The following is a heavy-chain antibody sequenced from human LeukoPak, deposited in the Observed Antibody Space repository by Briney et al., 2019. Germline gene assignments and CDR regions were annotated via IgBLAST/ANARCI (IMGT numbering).Heavy chain of an antibody. CDR2: IYPGDSDT. CDR3: ARLRGYSYGYFDMDV. Sequence: GESLKISCKGSGYSFTNYWIGWVRQVPGKGLEYMGIIYPGDSDTTYSPSFQGQVTISADKSIHTAYLQWSSLKASDTAMYYCARLRGYSYGYFDMDVWGRGTTVTVSS. CDR1: GYSFTNYW. D-gene: IGHD5-18*01. J-gene: IGHJ6*03. V-gene: IGHV5-51*01.